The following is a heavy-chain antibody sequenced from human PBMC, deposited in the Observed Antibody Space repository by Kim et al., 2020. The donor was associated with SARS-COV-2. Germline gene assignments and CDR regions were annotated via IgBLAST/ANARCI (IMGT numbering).Heavy chain of an antibody. V-gene: IGHV3-11*04. D-gene: IGHD1-1*01. CDR2: ISSSGSTI. J-gene: IGHJ6*02. Sequence: GGSLRLSCAASGFTFSDYYMSWIRQAPGKGLEWVSSISSSGSTIYYADSVKGRFTISRDNAKTSLYLQMNSLRAEDTAVYYFARAGRNDDYYYYYGMDVWGQGTTVTVSS. CDR3: ARAGRNDDYYYYYGMDV. CDR1: GFTFSDYY.